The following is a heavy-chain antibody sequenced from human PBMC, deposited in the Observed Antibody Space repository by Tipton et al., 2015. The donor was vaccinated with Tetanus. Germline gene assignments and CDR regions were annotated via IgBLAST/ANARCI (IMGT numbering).Heavy chain of an antibody. V-gene: IGHV3-33*01. CDR1: GFIFSSYG. Sequence: CAASGFIFSSYGMHWVRQAPGKGLEWVAVSWYDGTDKYYADSVKGRFTISRDNSKNPLYLQMNSLRAEDTAVYYCAREADCSGGSCFSGDFDNWGQGTQVTVSS. CDR2: SWYDGTDK. J-gene: IGHJ4*02. D-gene: IGHD2-15*01. CDR3: AREADCSGGSCFSGDFDN.